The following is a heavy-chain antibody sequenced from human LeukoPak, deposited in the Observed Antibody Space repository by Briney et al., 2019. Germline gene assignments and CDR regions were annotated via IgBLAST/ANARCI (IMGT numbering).Heavy chain of an antibody. CDR1: GLTFSNRA. J-gene: IGHJ4*02. CDR2: ISISGNDI. CDR3: ANELRPNDY. D-gene: IGHD4-17*01. V-gene: IGHV3-23*01. Sequence: GRSLRLSSVVSGLTFSNRAMTWVRQAPAKGLEWVSSISISGNDIFYADSVKGRFTISRDNSKNTLFLHMSSLQTEDTGVYFCANELRPNDYWGLGTLVTVS.